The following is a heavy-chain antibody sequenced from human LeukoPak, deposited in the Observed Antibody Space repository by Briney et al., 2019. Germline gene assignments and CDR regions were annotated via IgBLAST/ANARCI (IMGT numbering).Heavy chain of an antibody. D-gene: IGHD3-10*01. V-gene: IGHV4-34*01. CDR3: ARGSPYGRNWFDP. J-gene: IGHJ5*02. Sequence: SETLSLTCAVYGGSFSGYYWSWIRQPPGKGLEWIGEINHSGSANYNPSLKSRVTISVDTSKNQFSLKLSSVTAADTAVYYCARGSPYGRNWFDPWGQGTLVTVSS. CDR2: INHSGSA. CDR1: GGSFSGYY.